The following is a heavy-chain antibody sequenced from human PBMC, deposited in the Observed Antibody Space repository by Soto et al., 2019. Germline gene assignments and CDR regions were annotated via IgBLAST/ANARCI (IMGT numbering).Heavy chain of an antibody. CDR2: ISTSIDAT. V-gene: IGHV3-23*01. CDR1: GFAFSNYA. Sequence: PXESLRLSCAASGFAFSNYAMHWVRQAPGKGLEWVSSISTSIDATYYADSVKGRFTISRDDSKNTLYLQMNSLRADDSAVYYCAKDRTVAARNFDYWGQGTQVTVSS. D-gene: IGHD6-6*01. CDR3: AKDRTVAARNFDY. J-gene: IGHJ4*02.